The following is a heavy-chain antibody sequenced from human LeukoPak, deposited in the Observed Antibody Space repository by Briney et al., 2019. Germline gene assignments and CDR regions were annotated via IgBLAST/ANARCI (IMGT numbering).Heavy chain of an antibody. CDR3: ARGLQLLTGNFDY. J-gene: IGHJ4*02. CDR1: GGSFSGYY. Sequence: SETLSLTCAVYGGSFSGYYWSWIRQPPGKGLERIGEINHSGSTNYNPSLKSRVTISVDTSKNQFSLKLSSVTAADTAVYYCARGLQLLTGNFDYWGQGTLVTVSS. CDR2: INHSGST. D-gene: IGHD2-2*01. V-gene: IGHV4-34*01.